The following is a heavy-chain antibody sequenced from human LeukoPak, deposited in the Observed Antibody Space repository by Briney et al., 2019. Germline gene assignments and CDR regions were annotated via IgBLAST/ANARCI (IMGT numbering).Heavy chain of an antibody. CDR3: ARDVGYYDSSGSKGAYYFDY. CDR2: IDPNSGGT. CDR1: GYTFTGYY. D-gene: IGHD3-22*01. J-gene: IGHJ4*02. Sequence: ASVKVSCKASGYTFTGYYMHWVRQAPGQGLEWMGWIDPNSGGTNYAQKFQGRVTMTRDTSISTAYMELSRLRSDDTAVYYCARDVGYYDSSGSKGAYYFDYWGQGTLVTVS. V-gene: IGHV1-2*02.